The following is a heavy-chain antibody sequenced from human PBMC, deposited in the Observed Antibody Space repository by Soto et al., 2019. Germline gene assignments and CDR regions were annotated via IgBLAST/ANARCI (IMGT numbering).Heavy chain of an antibody. CDR1: GFTFSYHY. V-gene: IGHV3-72*01. CDR2: TRNNANSSTT. D-gene: IGHD2-15*01. Sequence: EVQLVESGGGLVQPGGSLRLSCAASGFTFSYHYMDWVRPAPGKGLECVGRTRNNANSSTTEYAASVKGRFTISRDDSKTSLYLQMNSLKTEDTAVYYCAREQYCSGGSCYWCAPCGKGTLVTFSS. J-gene: IGHJ5*02. CDR3: AREQYCSGGSCYWCAP.